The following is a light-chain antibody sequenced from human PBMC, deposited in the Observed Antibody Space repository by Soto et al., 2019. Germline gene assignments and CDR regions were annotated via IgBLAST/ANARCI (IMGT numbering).Light chain of an antibody. CDR2: DAS. V-gene: IGKV3-11*01. J-gene: IGKJ5*01. Sequence: ELVLTQSPATLSVSPGERATLSCRASQSVTSYLAWYQQKPGQAPRLLIYDASTRATGVPARFSGSGFGTDFTLTISRLEPEDFALYYCQHYAGGSRITFGQGTRLEIK. CDR3: QHYAGGSRIT. CDR1: QSVTSY.